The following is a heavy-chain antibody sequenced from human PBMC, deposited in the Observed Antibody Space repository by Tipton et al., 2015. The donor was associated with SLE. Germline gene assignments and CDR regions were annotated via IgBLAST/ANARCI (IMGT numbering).Heavy chain of an antibody. Sequence: TLSLTCTVSGGSISSYYWSWIRQPPGKGLEWIGYIYTSGSTNYNPSLKSRVTISVDTSKNQFSLKLSSVTAADTAVYYCAREVGYGDLNWFDPWGQGTLVTVSS. D-gene: IGHD4-17*01. CDR1: GGSISSYY. J-gene: IGHJ5*02. CDR2: IYTSGST. CDR3: AREVGYGDLNWFDP. V-gene: IGHV4-4*08.